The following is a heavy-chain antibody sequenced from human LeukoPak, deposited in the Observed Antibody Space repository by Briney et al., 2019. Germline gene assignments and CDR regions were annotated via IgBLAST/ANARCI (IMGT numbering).Heavy chain of an antibody. CDR2: ISWNSGNI. CDR3: ARGLGATSWFPFDY. V-gene: IGHV3-9*01. Sequence: GGSLRLSCAASGFTFDDYAMFWVRQAPGNGLEWVSGISWNSGNIGYADFVKGRFSISRDNAKNSLYLQMNSLRAEDTALYYCARGLGATSWFPFDYWGQGTLVTVSS. CDR1: GFTFDDYA. J-gene: IGHJ4*02. D-gene: IGHD1-26*01.